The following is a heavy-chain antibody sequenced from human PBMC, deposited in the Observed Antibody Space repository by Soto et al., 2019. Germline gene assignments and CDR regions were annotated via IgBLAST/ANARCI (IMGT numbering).Heavy chain of an antibody. J-gene: IGHJ6*02. V-gene: IGHV3-73*01. Sequence: GGSLRLSCAASGFTFSGSAMHWVRQASGKGLEWVGRIRSKANSYATAYAASVKGRFTISRDDSKNTAYLQMNSLKTEDTAVYYCTRDLGYCSSTSCFTLYYYGMDVWGQGTMVTVSS. CDR3: TRDLGYCSSTSCFTLYYYGMDV. D-gene: IGHD2-2*01. CDR2: IRSKANSYAT. CDR1: GFTFSGSA.